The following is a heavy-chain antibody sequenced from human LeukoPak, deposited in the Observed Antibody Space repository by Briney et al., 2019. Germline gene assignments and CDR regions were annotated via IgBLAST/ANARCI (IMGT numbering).Heavy chain of an antibody. J-gene: IGHJ4*02. CDR1: GFTFSSSP. V-gene: IGHV3-23*01. CDR2: ITSSGGDT. D-gene: IGHD3-16*02. CDR3: SKKSSGLYPFDY. Sequence: PGGSLRLSCAASGFTFSSSPMSWVRQAPGKGLEWVSGITSSGGDTAYADSVKGRFTISRDNSKNIVYLQMNRLRVDDTAVYYCSKKSSGLYPFDYWGLGTLVTVSS.